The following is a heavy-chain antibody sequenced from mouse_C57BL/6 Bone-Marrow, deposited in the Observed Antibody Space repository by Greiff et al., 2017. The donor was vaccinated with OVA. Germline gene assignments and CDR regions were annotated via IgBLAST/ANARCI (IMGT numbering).Heavy chain of an antibody. CDR1: GYSITSGYY. CDR3: AREGVDYGYAMDY. J-gene: IGHJ4*01. V-gene: IGHV3-6*01. D-gene: IGHD2-4*01. CDR2: ISYDGSN. Sequence: EVKLMESGPGLVKPSQSLSLTCSVTGYSITSGYYWNWIRQFPGNKLEWMGYISYDGSNNYNPSLKNRISITRDTSKNQFFLKLNSVTTEDTATYYCAREGVDYGYAMDYWGQGTSVTVSS.